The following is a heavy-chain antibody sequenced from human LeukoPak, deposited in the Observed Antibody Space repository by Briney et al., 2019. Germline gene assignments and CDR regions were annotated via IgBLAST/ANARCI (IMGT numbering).Heavy chain of an antibody. CDR3: ARVAYSSGSPFDY. V-gene: IGHV3-21*01. D-gene: IGHD6-19*01. Sequence: GGSLRLSCAASGFTFSSYSMNLVRQAPGKGLEWVSSISSSSSYIYYADSVKGRFAISRDNAKNSLYLQMNSLRAEDTAVYYCARVAYSSGSPFDYWGQGTLVTVSS. J-gene: IGHJ4*02. CDR1: GFTFSSYS. CDR2: ISSSSSYI.